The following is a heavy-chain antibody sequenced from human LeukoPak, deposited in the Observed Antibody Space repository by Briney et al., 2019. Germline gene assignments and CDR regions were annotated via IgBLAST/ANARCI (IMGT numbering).Heavy chain of an antibody. V-gene: IGHV1-18*04. Sequence: GASVKVSCKASGYTFTSYYMHWVRQAPGQGLEWMGWISAYNGNTNYAQKLQGRVTMTIDTSTSTAYMELRSLRSDDTAVYYCARDSYHDSSGYSDIWGQGTMVTVSS. J-gene: IGHJ3*02. CDR2: ISAYNGNT. D-gene: IGHD3-22*01. CDR1: GYTFTSYY. CDR3: ARDSYHDSSGYSDI.